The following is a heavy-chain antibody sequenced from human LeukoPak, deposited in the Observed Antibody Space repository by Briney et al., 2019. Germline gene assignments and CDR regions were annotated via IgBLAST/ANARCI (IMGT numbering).Heavy chain of an antibody. CDR2: IKQDGSEK. J-gene: IGHJ4*02. Sequence: GGSLRLSCAASGFTFSSYWMSWVRQAPGKGLEWVANIKQDGSEKYYVDSVKGRFTISRDNAKNSLYLQMNSLRAEDTAVYYCARVFKDGSNYVKFFFDYWGQGTLVTVSS. D-gene: IGHD5-24*01. V-gene: IGHV3-7*01. CDR1: GFTFSSYW. CDR3: ARVFKDGSNYVKFFFDY.